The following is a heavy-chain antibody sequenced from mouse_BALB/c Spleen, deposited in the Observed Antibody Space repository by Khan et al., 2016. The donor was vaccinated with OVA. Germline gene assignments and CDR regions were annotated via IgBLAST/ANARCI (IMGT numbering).Heavy chain of an antibody. Sequence: EVQLVESGPGLVKPSQSLSLTCTVTGYSITSDYAWNWIRQFPGNKLEWMGFISYSGNTNYNPSLKSRISITRDTSKNQLFLQVNSVTTEDTARYYCARVYGGDFDYWGQGTTLTVSS. J-gene: IGHJ2*01. CDR1: GYSITSDYA. V-gene: IGHV3-2*02. D-gene: IGHD1-1*01. CDR3: ARVYGGDFDY. CDR2: ISYSGNT.